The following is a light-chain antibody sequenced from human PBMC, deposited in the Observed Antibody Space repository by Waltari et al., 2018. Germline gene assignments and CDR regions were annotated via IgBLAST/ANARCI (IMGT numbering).Light chain of an antibody. V-gene: IGKV3-20*01. J-gene: IGKJ4*01. Sequence: NVLTQSPGTLSLSPGESATLSCRASQSVSNNYLAWYQHQPGQAPRLLIYGASSRATGIPDRFSGSGSGTDFTLTISRLEPEDSAVYFCHLYGSARTFGGGTKVEIK. CDR2: GAS. CDR3: HLYGSART. CDR1: QSVSNNY.